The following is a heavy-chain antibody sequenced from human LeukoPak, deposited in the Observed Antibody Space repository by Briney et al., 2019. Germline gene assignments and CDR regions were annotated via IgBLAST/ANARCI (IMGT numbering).Heavy chain of an antibody. V-gene: IGHV5-51*01. Sequence: GESLKISCKDSGYKFTRCWIGWVRQMPGKGLEWMGIIYPGDSDTRYSPSFQGQVTTSADKSISTAYLQWSSLKASDTAMYYCARQGGSYYDSSGYYYFDYWGQGALVTVSS. J-gene: IGHJ4*02. D-gene: IGHD3-22*01. CDR2: IYPGDSDT. CDR1: GYKFTRCW. CDR3: ARQGGSYYDSSGYYYFDY.